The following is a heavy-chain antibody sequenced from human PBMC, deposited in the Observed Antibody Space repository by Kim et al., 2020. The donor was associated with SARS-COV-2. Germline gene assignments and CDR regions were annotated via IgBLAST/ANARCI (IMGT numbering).Heavy chain of an antibody. V-gene: IGHV3-43*01. CDR1: GFTFDDYT. D-gene: IGHD5-18*01. CDR2: ISWDGGST. J-gene: IGHJ4*02. CDR3: AKDVGYSYGKGYDY. Sequence: GGSLRLSCAASGFTFDDYTMHWVRQAPGKGLEWVSLISWDGGSTYYADSVKGRFTISRDNSKNSLYLQMNSLRTEDTALYYCAKDVGYSYGKGYDYWGQGTLVTVSS.